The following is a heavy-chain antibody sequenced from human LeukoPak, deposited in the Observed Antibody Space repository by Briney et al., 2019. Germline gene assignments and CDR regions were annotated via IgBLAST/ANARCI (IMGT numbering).Heavy chain of an antibody. D-gene: IGHD1-26*01. V-gene: IGHV1-2*02. CDR1: GYTFTGYY. CDR3: ARGKRSTTAKVGVYVSFGFDY. J-gene: IGHJ4*02. CDR2: INPNSGGT. Sequence: GASVKVSCKASGYTFTGYYMHWVRQAPGQGLEWMGWINPNSGGTNYAQKFQGRVTMTRDTSISTAYMELSRLRSDDTAVYYCARGKRSTTAKVGVYVSFGFDYWGQGTLVTVSS.